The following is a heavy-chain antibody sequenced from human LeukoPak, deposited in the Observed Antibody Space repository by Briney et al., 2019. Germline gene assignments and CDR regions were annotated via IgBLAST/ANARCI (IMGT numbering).Heavy chain of an antibody. CDR2: IKGKPDGGTT. Sequence: GGSLRLSCAASGFTFSNAWMNWVRQAPGKGLEWVGRIKGKPDGGTTDYAAPVKGRFTISRDDSKNTLYLQMNSLTSEDTAVYYCITYSYDSSGHPYLDYWGQGTLVTVSS. CDR1: GFTFSNAW. D-gene: IGHD3-22*01. J-gene: IGHJ4*02. V-gene: IGHV3-15*07. CDR3: ITYSYDSSGHPYLDY.